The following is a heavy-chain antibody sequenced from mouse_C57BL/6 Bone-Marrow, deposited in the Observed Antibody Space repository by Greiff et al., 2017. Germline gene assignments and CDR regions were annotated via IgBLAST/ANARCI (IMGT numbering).Heavy chain of an antibody. CDR2: INPYNGGT. Sequence: EVQRVESGPVLVKPGASVKMSCKASGYTFTDYYMNWVKPSHGKSLEWIGVINPYNGGTSYNQKFKGKATLTVDKSSSTAYMELNSLTSEDSAVYYCARSWGAYWGQGTLVTVSA. J-gene: IGHJ3*01. V-gene: IGHV1-19*01. CDR1: GYTFTDYY. CDR3: ARSWGAY.